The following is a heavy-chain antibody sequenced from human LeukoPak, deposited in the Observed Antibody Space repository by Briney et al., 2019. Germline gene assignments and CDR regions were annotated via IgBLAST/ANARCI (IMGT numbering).Heavy chain of an antibody. Sequence: SSETLSLTCTVSGGSIRPYYWSWIRQRPGKGLEWMWYIYYTGSTNYNPPLKSRVTISVDTSKSQFSLKLSSVTAADTAVYYCARVGDWNDLVYWGQGTLVTVSS. CDR3: ARVGDWNDLVY. J-gene: IGHJ4*02. V-gene: IGHV4-59*01. CDR2: IYYTGST. D-gene: IGHD1-1*01. CDR1: GGSIRPYY.